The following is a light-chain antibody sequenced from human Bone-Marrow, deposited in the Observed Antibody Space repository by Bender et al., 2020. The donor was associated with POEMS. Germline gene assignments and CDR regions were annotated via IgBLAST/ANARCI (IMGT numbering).Light chain of an antibody. J-gene: IGLJ1*01. V-gene: IGLV1-40*01. Sequence: QSVLTQPPSVSGAPGQRVTISCTGSSSNIGATFEVHWYQQLPGAAPKLLIYTNNERPSGVPDRFSGSKSGTSASLTISGLQAEDEAEYYCCSYVGSKSPYVFGTGTKVTVL. CDR2: TNN. CDR1: SSNIGATFE. CDR3: CSYVGSKSPYV.